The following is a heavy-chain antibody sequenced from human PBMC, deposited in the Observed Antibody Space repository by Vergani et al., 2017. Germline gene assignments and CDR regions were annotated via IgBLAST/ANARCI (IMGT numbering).Heavy chain of an antibody. CDR3: ARVSSSSSRDYFDY. CDR1: GYTFTDYF. CDR2: INPNSGGT. J-gene: IGHJ4*02. Sequence: QVQLVQSGAEVKKPGASVKVSCKASGYTFTDYFMHWVRQAPGQGLEWMGWINPNSGGTNYAQKFQGRVTMTRDTSISTAYMERSNLRSDDTAVYYCARVSSSSSRDYFDYWGQGTLVTVSS. D-gene: IGHD2-2*01. V-gene: IGHV1-2*02.